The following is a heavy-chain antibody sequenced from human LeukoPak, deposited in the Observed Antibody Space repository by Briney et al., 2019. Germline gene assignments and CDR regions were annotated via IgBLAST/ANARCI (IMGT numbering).Heavy chain of an antibody. CDR1: GFTFNNYA. V-gene: IGHV3-23*01. CDR3: ARHSSGWYGDAFDI. Sequence: AGGSLRLSCAASGFTFNNYAISWGRQAPGEGLQWVSGIRGSGASTNYADSVKCRFTVSRDRSQNPLYLQMNSLRAEDTAVYYCARHSSGWYGDAFDIWGQGPMVTVSS. D-gene: IGHD6-19*01. J-gene: IGHJ3*02. CDR2: IRGSGAST.